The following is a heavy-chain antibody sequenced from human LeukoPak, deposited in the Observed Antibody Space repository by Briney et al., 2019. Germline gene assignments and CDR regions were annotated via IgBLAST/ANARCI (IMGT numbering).Heavy chain of an antibody. CDR1: GFTFSSYW. Sequence: LGGSLRLSCAASGFTFSSYWMSWVRQAPGKGLEWVANIKQDGSEEYYVDSVKGRFTISRDNAKNSLYLQMNSLRAEDTAVYYCARPHYDSSGYYYEEGAFDIWGQGTMVTVSS. CDR2: IKQDGSEE. V-gene: IGHV3-7*01. CDR3: ARPHYDSSGYYYEEGAFDI. D-gene: IGHD3-22*01. J-gene: IGHJ3*02.